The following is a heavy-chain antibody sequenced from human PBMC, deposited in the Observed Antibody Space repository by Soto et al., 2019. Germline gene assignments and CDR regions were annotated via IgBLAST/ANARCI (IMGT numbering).Heavy chain of an antibody. V-gene: IGHV3-30*18. J-gene: IGHJ6*02. D-gene: IGHD3-22*01. CDR2: ISYDGSNK. Sequence: GGSLRLSCAASGFTFSSYGMQWVRQAPGKGLEWVAVISYDGSNKYYADSVKGRFTISRDNSKNTLYLQMNSLRAEDTAVYYCAKLPLAYYYDRSGYSYYYYGMDVWGQGTTVTVSS. CDR3: AKLPLAYYYDRSGYSYYYYGMDV. CDR1: GFTFSSYG.